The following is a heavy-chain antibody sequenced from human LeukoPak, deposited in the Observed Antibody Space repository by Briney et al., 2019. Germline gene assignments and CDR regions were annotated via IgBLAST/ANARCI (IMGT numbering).Heavy chain of an antibody. CDR3: ARDSQLAPFDY. CDR2: MNPNSGNT. D-gene: IGHD2-2*01. CDR1: GYTFTSYD. J-gene: IGHJ4*02. V-gene: IGHV1-8*01. Sequence: ASVKVSCKASGYTFTSYDINWVRQATGQGLEWMGWMNPNSGNTGYAQKFQGRVTITRNTSISTAYMELRSLRSDDTAVYYCARDSQLAPFDYWGQGTLVTVSS.